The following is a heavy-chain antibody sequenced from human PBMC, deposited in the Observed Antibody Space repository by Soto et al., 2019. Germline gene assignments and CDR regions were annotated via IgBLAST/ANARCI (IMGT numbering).Heavy chain of an antibody. J-gene: IGHJ6*03. CDR3: ARDSHSQQPNHRWGGGYMDV. CDR2: IYFSGST. Sequence: QLQLQESGPGLVKPSQTLSLTCAVSGGSISNGGYYWSWIRQHPWKGLEWIGSIYFSGSTYYNPSLKSRVTISVATPKNQFSLKLSSVTAADTAVYYCARDSHSQQPNHRWGGGYMDVWGKGTTVTVSS. D-gene: IGHD6-13*01. CDR1: GGSISNGGYY. V-gene: IGHV4-31*11.